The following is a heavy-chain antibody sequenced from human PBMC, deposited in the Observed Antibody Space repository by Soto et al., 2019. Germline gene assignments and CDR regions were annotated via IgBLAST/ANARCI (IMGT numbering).Heavy chain of an antibody. CDR1: GGTFGTAA. CDR3: ARDKDRLQLGGNYYYAMDV. CDR2: TIPIFPTP. D-gene: IGHD4-4*01. Sequence: QVQLVQSGAEVKKPGSSGPASCKPSGGTFGTAAIGWVRQAPGQGLEWMGGTIPIFPTPDYAQKSQGGVTITADEATSTAYMELTSLRSEDTAVYYCARDKDRLQLGGNYYYAMDVWGPGPTVTVSS. J-gene: IGHJ6*02. V-gene: IGHV1-69*12.